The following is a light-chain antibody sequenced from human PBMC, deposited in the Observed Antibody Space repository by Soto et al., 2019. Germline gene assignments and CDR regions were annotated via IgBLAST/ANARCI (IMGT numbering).Light chain of an antibody. Sequence: QPVLTQSSSASASLGSSVKLTCTLSSGHSSYIIAWHQQQPGKAPRYLMKIEGSGSYNKGTGVPDRFSGSSSGADRYLTISTHQFEDEADYYCETWDSNTHTVFGGGTKVTVL. J-gene: IGLJ3*02. CDR2: IEGSGSY. CDR1: SGHSSYI. V-gene: IGLV4-60*02. CDR3: ETWDSNTHTV.